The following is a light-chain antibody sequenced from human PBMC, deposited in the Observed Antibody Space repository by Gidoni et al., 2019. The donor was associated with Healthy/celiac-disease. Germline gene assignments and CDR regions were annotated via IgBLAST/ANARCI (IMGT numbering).Light chain of an antibody. CDR3: HQYRNWPSLT. J-gene: IGKJ4*01. V-gene: IGKV3-15*01. CDR1: QAINSN. Sequence: EVVMTQSPAIVSVSPGDTATLSCRASQAINSNLAWYQQRPGQDPRLLIYGASTRATCIPARFSGSGSGTEFTLTISSLQFEDFAVYYCHQYRNWPSLTFXGXTKVDIK. CDR2: GAS.